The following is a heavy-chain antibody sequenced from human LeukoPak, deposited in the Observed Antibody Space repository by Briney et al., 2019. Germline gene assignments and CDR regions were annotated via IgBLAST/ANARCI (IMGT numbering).Heavy chain of an antibody. D-gene: IGHD2-8*01. CDR1: GGTFSSYA. J-gene: IGHJ4*02. CDR3: ARSALGYCTNGVCRSFDY. V-gene: IGHV1-69*13. Sequence: SVEVSCKASGGTFSSYAISWVRQAPGQGLEWMGGIIPIFGTANYAQKFQGRVTITADESTSTAYMELSSLRSEDTAVYYCARSALGYCTNGVCRSFDYWGQGTLVTVSS. CDR2: IIPIFGTA.